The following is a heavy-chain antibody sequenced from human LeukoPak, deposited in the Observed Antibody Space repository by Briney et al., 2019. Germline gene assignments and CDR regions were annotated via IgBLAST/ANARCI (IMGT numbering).Heavy chain of an antibody. D-gene: IGHD3-9*01. CDR1: GFTFSSYS. V-gene: IGHV3-48*01. CDR3: ARDRVSFCSNGICYDKRYYYVMDV. CDR2: ISSSSSTI. J-gene: IGHJ6*02. Sequence: PGGSLRLSCAASGFTFSSYSMNWVRQAPGKGLEWVSYISSSSSTIYYADSVKGRITISRDNSKNTLSLQMNSPRVEDTAMYYCARDRVSFCSNGICYDKRYYYVMDVWGQGTTVTVSS.